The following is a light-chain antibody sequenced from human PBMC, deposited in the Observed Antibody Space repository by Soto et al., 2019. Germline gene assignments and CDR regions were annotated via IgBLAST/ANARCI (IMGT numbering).Light chain of an antibody. CDR1: SSNIGSNY. J-gene: IGLJ1*01. CDR2: RNN. V-gene: IGLV1-47*01. Sequence: QSVLTQPPSASGTPGQRVTISCSGSSSNIGSNYVYWYQQLPGTAPKLLIYRNNQRPSGVPDRFSGSKSGTSASLAISGLRSEEEADYYCAEWDDSRSGYVRGTGTKVTVL. CDR3: AEWDDSRSGYV.